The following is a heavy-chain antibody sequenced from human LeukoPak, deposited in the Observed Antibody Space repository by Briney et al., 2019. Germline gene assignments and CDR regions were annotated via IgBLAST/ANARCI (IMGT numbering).Heavy chain of an antibody. V-gene: IGHV4-39*01. CDR2: IYYSGST. CDR3: ASSRGFGEFYFDY. J-gene: IGHJ4*02. Sequence: PSETLSLTCTVSGGSISSSSYYWGWIRQPPGKGLEWIGSIYYSGSTYYNPSLKSRVTISVDTSKNQFSLKLSSVTAADTAVYYCASSRGFGEFYFDYWGQGTLVTVSS. CDR1: GGSISSSSYY. D-gene: IGHD3-10*01.